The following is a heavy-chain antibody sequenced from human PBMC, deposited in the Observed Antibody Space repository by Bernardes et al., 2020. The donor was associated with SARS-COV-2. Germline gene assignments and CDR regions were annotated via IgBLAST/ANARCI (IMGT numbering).Heavy chain of an antibody. D-gene: IGHD5-12*01. Sequence: SVKVSCKASGGTFSSYTISWVRQAPGQGLEWMGRIIPILGIANYAQKFQGRVTITADKSTSTAYMELSSLRSEDTAVYYCARAERGYSGYPPTYGMDVWGQGTTVTVSS. CDR1: GGTFSSYT. V-gene: IGHV1-69*02. CDR3: ARAERGYSGYPPTYGMDV. CDR2: IIPILGIA. J-gene: IGHJ6*02.